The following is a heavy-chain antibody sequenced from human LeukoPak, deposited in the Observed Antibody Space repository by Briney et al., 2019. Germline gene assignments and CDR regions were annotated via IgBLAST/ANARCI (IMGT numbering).Heavy chain of an antibody. CDR3: ARDFYYGSGSYYPLWFDP. V-gene: IGHV4-59*01. CDR1: GGSISSYY. Sequence: SETLSLTCTVSGGSISSYYWSWIRQPPGKGLEWIGYIYYSGSTNYNPSLKSRVTISVDTSKNQFSLKLSSVTAADTAVYYCARDFYYGSGSYYPLWFDPWGQGTLVTVSS. D-gene: IGHD3-10*01. CDR2: IYYSGST. J-gene: IGHJ5*02.